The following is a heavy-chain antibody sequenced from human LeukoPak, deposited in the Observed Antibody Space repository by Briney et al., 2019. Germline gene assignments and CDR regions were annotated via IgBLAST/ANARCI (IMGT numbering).Heavy chain of an antibody. D-gene: IGHD1-26*01. J-gene: IGHJ4*02. Sequence: IPSGTLSLTCTVSGGSISSSSYYWGWIRQPPGKGLEWIGSIYYSGSTYYNPSLKSRVTISVDTSKNQFSLKLSSVTAADTAVYYCARDSYLIWWGQGTLVTVSS. CDR1: GGSISSSSYY. CDR2: IYYSGST. CDR3: ARDSYLIW. V-gene: IGHV4-39*02.